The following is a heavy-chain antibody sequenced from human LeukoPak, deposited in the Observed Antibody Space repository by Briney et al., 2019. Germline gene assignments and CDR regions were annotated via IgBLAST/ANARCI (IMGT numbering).Heavy chain of an antibody. CDR2: IIPIFGTA. J-gene: IGHJ4*02. D-gene: IGHD6-6*01. Sequence: ASVKVSCKASGGTFSSYAISWVRQAPGQGLEWMGRIIPIFGTANYAQKFQGRVTITTDESTSTAYMELSSLRSEDTAVYYCARDSSSSFAFDYWGQGTLATVSS. V-gene: IGHV1-69*05. CDR3: ARDSSSSFAFDY. CDR1: GGTFSSYA.